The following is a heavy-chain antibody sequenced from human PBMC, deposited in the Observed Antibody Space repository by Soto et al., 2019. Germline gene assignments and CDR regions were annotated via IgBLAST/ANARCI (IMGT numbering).Heavy chain of an antibody. D-gene: IGHD6-6*01. CDR1: GFTFSSYA. V-gene: IGHV3-23*01. J-gene: IGHJ4*02. CDR2: VSGSSGGNT. CDR3: AKDQLQYGRSSGLDC. Sequence: GGSLRLSCAASGFTFSSYAMSWVRQAPGKGLEWVSGVSGSSGGNTYYSDSVKGRFTISRDNSKNSLYLQMNSLRAEDTALYYCAKDQLQYGRSSGLDCWGQGTLVTVYS.